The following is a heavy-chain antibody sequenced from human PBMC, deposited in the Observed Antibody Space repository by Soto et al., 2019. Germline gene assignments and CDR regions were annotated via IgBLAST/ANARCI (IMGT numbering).Heavy chain of an antibody. V-gene: IGHV4-39*01. J-gene: IGHJ5*02. D-gene: IGHD2-2*01. CDR1: GGSISSSSYY. Sequence: PSETLSLTCTVSGGSISSSSYYWGWIRQPPGKGLEWIGSIYYSGSTYYNPSLKSQVTISVDTSKNQFSLKLSSVTAADTAVYYCARSILVPAAIPNWFDPWGQGTLVTVSS. CDR2: IYYSGST. CDR3: ARSILVPAAIPNWFDP.